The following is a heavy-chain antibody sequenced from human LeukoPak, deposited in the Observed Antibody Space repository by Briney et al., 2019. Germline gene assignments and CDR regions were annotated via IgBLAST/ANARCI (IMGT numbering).Heavy chain of an antibody. J-gene: IGHJ4*02. Sequence: GGSLRLSCAASGFSFSTYVMRWVRKAPGHGLEWLAVITFDASDQYYADSVKGRFTVSRDNSKNTLYLQMNSLRAEDTAVYYCAKLGCSSTRCYINYWGQGTLVTVAS. D-gene: IGHD2-2*01. CDR1: GFSFSTYV. V-gene: IGHV3-30*18. CDR3: AKLGCSSTRCYINY. CDR2: ITFDASDQ.